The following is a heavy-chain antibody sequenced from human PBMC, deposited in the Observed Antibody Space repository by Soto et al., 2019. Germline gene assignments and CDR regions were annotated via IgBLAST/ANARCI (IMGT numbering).Heavy chain of an antibody. J-gene: IGHJ4*02. D-gene: IGHD1-7*01. CDR2: IYHSGST. CDR1: GGSLSGYY. Sequence: QVQLQEWGAGLLKPSEPLALTGAVYGGSLSGYYWSWIRQFPGKGLEWIGEIYHSGSTRYNPSLKSRVTISADTSQNQWALRLRSVTDEDKAVYFCARGEAVENYQARWGQGALVTVSS. V-gene: IGHV4-34*01. CDR3: ARGEAVENYQAR.